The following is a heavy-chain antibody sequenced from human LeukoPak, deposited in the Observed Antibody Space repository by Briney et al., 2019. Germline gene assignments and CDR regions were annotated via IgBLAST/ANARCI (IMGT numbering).Heavy chain of an antibody. CDR3: ARRQPNWYFDY. Sequence: SETLSLTCTVSGGSISSYYWSWIRQPPGEGLEWIGYIYYSGSTNYNPSLKSRVTISVDTSKNQFSLKLSSVTAADTAVYYCARRQPNWYFDYWGQGTLVTVSS. V-gene: IGHV4-59*01. CDR1: GGSISSYY. CDR2: IYYSGST. J-gene: IGHJ4*02. D-gene: IGHD1-1*01.